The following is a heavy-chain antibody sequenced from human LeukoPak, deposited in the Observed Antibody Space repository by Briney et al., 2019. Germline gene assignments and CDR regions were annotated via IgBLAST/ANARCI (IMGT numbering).Heavy chain of an antibody. Sequence: SETLSLTCAVYGGSFSGYYWSWIRQPPGKGLEWIGEINHSGSTNYNPSLKSRVIISVDTSKNQFSLKLSSVTAADTAVYYCAFRGYSYGRDFDYWGQGTLVTVSS. CDR2: INHSGST. CDR3: AFRGYSYGRDFDY. V-gene: IGHV4-34*01. D-gene: IGHD5-18*01. CDR1: GGSFSGYY. J-gene: IGHJ4*02.